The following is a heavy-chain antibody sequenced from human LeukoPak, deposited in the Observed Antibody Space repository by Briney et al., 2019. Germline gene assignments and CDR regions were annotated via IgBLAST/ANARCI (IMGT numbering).Heavy chain of an antibody. CDR2: MSNDGSIK. Sequence: GGSLRLSCAASGFTFSEYTIHWVRQAPGKGLEWVAVMSNDGSIKKCANSVKGRFTISRDNSKNTLYLQMDSLRAEDTAVYYCAREFTIFGVVIQRYDTFDIWGQGTMVTVSS. CDR1: GFTFSEYT. CDR3: AREFTIFGVVIQRYDTFDI. V-gene: IGHV3-30-3*01. D-gene: IGHD3-3*01. J-gene: IGHJ3*02.